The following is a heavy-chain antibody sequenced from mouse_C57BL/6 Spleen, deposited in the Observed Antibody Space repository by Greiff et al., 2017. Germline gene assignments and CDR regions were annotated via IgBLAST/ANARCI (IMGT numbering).Heavy chain of an antibody. Sequence: EVQLQQSGPELVKPGASVKIPCKASGYTFTDYNMDWVKQSHGKSLEWIGDINPNNGGTIYNQKFKGKATLTVDKSSSTAYMELRSLTSEDTAVYYCARSRDYYGSSTYFDYWGQGTTLTVSS. CDR2: INPNNGGT. J-gene: IGHJ2*01. CDR3: ARSRDYYGSSTYFDY. CDR1: GYTFTDYN. D-gene: IGHD1-1*01. V-gene: IGHV1-18*01.